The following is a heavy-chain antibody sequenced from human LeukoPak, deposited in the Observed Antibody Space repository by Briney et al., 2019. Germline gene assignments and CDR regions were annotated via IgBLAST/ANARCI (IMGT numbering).Heavy chain of an antibody. Sequence: GGSLRLSCAASGFTFSSHSMNWVRQAPGKGLEWVSAISSSSTYTKYADSVKGRFTISRDNAKTSVYLQMDSLRAEDTAVYYCAKVGTGNQYGSGDFDLWGQGILVTVSS. CDR3: AKVGTGNQYGSGDFDL. D-gene: IGHD3-10*01. CDR1: GFTFSSHS. V-gene: IGHV3-21*01. J-gene: IGHJ4*02. CDR2: ISSSSTYT.